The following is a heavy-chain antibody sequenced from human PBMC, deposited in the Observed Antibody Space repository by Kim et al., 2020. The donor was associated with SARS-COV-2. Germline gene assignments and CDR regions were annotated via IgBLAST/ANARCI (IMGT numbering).Heavy chain of an antibody. D-gene: IGHD6-19*01. V-gene: IGHV3-21*01. Sequence: SGEGRFTISRDNAKNSLYLQMNSLRAEDTAVYYCARDRASGSSGWYSFDYWGQGTLVTVSS. CDR3: ARDRASGSSGWYSFDY. J-gene: IGHJ4*02.